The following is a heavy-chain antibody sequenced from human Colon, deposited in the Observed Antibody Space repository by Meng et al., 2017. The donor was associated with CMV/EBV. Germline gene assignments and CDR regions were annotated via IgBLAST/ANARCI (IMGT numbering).Heavy chain of an antibody. D-gene: IGHD5-12*01. CDR3: VRDSKWHNWFAP. CDR1: GDSIRRDDYY. Sequence: SETLSLTCTVSGDSIRRDDYYWGWVRQPPGKALEWIGSIYYTGYTSFNPSLKSRVNISLDTSKNQFSLTVKSLTAADSAVDYCVRDSKWHNWFAPWGQGTLVTVSS. V-gene: IGHV4-39*07. CDR2: IYYTGYT. J-gene: IGHJ5*02.